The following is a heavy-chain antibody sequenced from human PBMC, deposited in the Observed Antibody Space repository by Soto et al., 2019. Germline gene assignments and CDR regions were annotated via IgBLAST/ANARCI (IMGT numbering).Heavy chain of an antibody. J-gene: IGHJ5*02. CDR2: ISGSGGST. CDR1: GFTFSSYA. CDR3: AKGAMGSSGWTPRPLWFDP. D-gene: IGHD6-19*01. V-gene: IGHV3-23*01. Sequence: EVQLLESGGGLVQPGGSLRLSCAASGFTFSSYAMSWVRQAPGKGLEWVSAISGSGGSTYYADSVKGRFTISRDNSKNTLYLQMNSLRAEDTAVYYCAKGAMGSSGWTPRPLWFDPWGQGTLVTVSS.